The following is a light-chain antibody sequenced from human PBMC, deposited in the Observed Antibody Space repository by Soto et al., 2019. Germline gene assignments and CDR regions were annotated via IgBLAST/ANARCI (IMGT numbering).Light chain of an antibody. V-gene: IGLV2-14*01. CDR2: DVS. CDR3: SSYTSSSNPPYV. Sequence: QSVLTQPASVSGSPGQSSTISCTGTSSDVGGYNYVSWYQQHPGKAPKLMIYDVSNRPSGVSNRFSGSKSGNTASLTISGLQAEDEADYYCSSYTSSSNPPYVFGTGTKVTVL. CDR1: SSDVGGYNY. J-gene: IGLJ1*01.